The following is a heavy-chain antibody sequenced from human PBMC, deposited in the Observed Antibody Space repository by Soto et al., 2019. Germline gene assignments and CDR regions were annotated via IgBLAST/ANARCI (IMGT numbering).Heavy chain of an antibody. CDR1: GYTFTSYY. CDR2: INPSGGST. CDR3: ARDDTYYYDSSGYTQENY. D-gene: IGHD3-22*01. V-gene: IGHV1-46*01. J-gene: IGHJ4*02. Sequence: QVQLVQSGAEVKKPGASVKVSCKASGYTFTSYYMHWVRQAPGQGLEWMGIINPSGGSTSYAQKCQGRVNMTRDTSTSTVYMERSSLRSEDTAVYYCARDDTYYYDSSGYTQENYWGQGTLVTVSS.